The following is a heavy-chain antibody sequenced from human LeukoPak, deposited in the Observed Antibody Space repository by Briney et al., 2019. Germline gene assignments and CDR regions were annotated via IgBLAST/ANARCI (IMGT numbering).Heavy chain of an antibody. CDR2: ISGSGGST. D-gene: IGHD6-13*01. V-gene: IGHV3-23*01. J-gene: IGHJ4*02. Sequence: GGSLRLSCAASGFTFSSYAMHWVRQAPGKGLEWVSAISGSGGSTYYADSVKGRFTISRDNSKNTLYLQMNSLRAEDTAVYYCAKAPIIAAAGTRFDYWGQGTLVTVSS. CDR1: GFTFSSYA. CDR3: AKAPIIAAAGTRFDY.